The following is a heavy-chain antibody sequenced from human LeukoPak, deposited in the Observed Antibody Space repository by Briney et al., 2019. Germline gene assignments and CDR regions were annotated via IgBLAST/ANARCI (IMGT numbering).Heavy chain of an antibody. V-gene: IGHV3-30*18. CDR1: GFTFSSYG. D-gene: IGHD3-10*01. CDR3: AKAPGGYGSGSFDP. J-gene: IGHJ5*02. Sequence: GGSLRLSCAASGFTFSSYGMHWVRQAPGKGLEWVAVISYDGSNKYYADSVKGRFTISRDNSKNTLYLQMNSLRAEDTAVYYCAKAPGGYGSGSFDPWGQGTLVTVSS. CDR2: ISYDGSNK.